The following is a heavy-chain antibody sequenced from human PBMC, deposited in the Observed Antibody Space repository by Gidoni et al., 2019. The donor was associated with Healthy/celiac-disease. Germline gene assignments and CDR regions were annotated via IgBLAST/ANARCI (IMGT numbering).Heavy chain of an antibody. CDR3: AKEQYYYGSSGYYYASYYFDY. J-gene: IGHJ4*02. Sequence: EVQLLESGGGLVQPGGSLRLSCADSVFSFSSHAMSWVRQAPGKGLEWVSAISGSGGSTYYADSVKGRFTISRDNSKNTLYLQMNSLRAEDTAVYYCAKEQYYYGSSGYYYASYYFDYWGQGTLVTVSS. CDR1: VFSFSSHA. D-gene: IGHD3-22*01. CDR2: ISGSGGST. V-gene: IGHV3-23*01.